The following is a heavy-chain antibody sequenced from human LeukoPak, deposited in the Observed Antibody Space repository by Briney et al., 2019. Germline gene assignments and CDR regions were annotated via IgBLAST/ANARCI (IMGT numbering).Heavy chain of an antibody. CDR3: ARVGHYSSSFWFDP. CDR2: ISYDGGSK. CDR1: GFTFSSHS. V-gene: IGHV3-30-3*01. D-gene: IGHD6-6*01. J-gene: IGHJ5*02. Sequence: PGTSLRLSCAASGFTFSSHSMHWVRQAPGKGLEWVALISYDGGSKYYADSVEGRFTISRDNSKNTLYLQVDSLRAEDTAVYYCARVGHYSSSFWFDPWGQGTLVTVSS.